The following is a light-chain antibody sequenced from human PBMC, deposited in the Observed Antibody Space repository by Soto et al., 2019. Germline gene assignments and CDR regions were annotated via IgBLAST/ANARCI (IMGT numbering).Light chain of an antibody. J-gene: IGKJ1*01. CDR3: QQYGSSPQT. CDR2: GAS. CDR1: QSVSSSY. Sequence: EIVLTQSPGTLSLSPGERATLSCRASQSVSSSYLAWYQQKPGQAPRLLIYGASSRATGIPDRFSGSGSGPDFTLTISRLEPEDFAVSYCQQYGSSPQTFGQGPDVEIK. V-gene: IGKV3-20*01.